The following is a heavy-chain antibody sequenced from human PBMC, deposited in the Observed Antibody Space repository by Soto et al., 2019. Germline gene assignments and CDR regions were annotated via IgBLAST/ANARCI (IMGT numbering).Heavy chain of an antibody. V-gene: IGHV3-30*18. CDR3: AKGFDY. Sequence: QVQLVESGGGVVQPGRSLRLSCAASGFTFSTYGMHWVRQAPGKGLQWVAVISFDGSNKYYADSVKGRFTISRDNSNKTLYLQMTSLRTDDTAVYYCAKGFDYWGQGTLVTVSS. J-gene: IGHJ4*02. CDR2: ISFDGSNK. CDR1: GFTFSTYG.